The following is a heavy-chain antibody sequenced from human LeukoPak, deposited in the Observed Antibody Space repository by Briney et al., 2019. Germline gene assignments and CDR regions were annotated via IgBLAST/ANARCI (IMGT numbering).Heavy chain of an antibody. V-gene: IGHV3-7*04. J-gene: IGHJ6*03. CDR2: IKQDGSEK. CDR3: ARVVDCSSTSCYRVLGYIDV. Sequence: GGSLRLSCAASGFTFTSYWMSWVRQAPGKGLEWVANIKQDGSEKYYVDSVKGRFTISTDNAKNTMYLQMNSLRAEDTAVYYRARVVDCSSTSCYRVLGYIDVWRKSPTLTISS. CDR1: GFTFTSYW. D-gene: IGHD2-2*01.